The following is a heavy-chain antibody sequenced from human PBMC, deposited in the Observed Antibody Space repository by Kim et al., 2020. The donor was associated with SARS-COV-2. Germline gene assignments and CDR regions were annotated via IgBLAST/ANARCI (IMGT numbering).Heavy chain of an antibody. J-gene: IGHJ4*02. CDR2: IIPILGIA. V-gene: IGHV1-69*04. CDR3: ARDAIFGVTRFDY. Sequence: SVKVSCKASGGTFSSYAISWVRQAPGQGLEWMGRIIPILGIANYAQKFQGRVTITADKSTSTAYMELSSLRSEDTAVYYCARDAIFGVTRFDYWGQGTLVTVSS. D-gene: IGHD3-3*01. CDR1: GGTFSSYA.